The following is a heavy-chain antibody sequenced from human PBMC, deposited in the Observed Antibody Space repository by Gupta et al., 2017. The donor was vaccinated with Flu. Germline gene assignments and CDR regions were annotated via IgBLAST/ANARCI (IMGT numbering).Heavy chain of an antibody. CDR1: GYSVTSYW. CDR2: IYPGDSDT. Sequence: EVQLAQSGAEVKKPGESLKISCKGSGYSVTSYWIGWVRQMPGKGLEWMGIIYPGDSDTRYSPSFQGQVTISADKSISTAYLQWSSLKASDTAMYYCARGIAYCGGDCYAAEYFQHWGQGTLVTVSS. CDR3: ARGIAYCGGDCYAAEYFQH. V-gene: IGHV5-51*01. J-gene: IGHJ1*01. D-gene: IGHD2-21*02.